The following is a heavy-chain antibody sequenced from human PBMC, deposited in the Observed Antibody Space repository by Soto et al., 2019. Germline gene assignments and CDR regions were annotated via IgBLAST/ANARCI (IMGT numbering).Heavy chain of an antibody. CDR1: GDSVSSNSAA. V-gene: IGHV6-1*01. CDR3: DGASCYSHAFDI. J-gene: IGHJ3*02. D-gene: IGHD2-15*01. CDR2: TYYRSKWYN. Sequence: SQTLSLTCAISGDSVSSNSAAWNWIRQSPSRGLEWLGRTYYRSKWYNDYAVSVKSRITINPDTSKNQFSLQLNSVTPEDTAVYYCDGASCYSHAFDIWXQGTMVTVSS.